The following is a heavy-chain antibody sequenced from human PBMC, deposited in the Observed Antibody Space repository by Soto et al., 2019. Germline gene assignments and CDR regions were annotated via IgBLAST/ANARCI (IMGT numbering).Heavy chain of an antibody. J-gene: IGHJ4*02. CDR3: ARVFMYDSSGYYYFDY. CDR2: IYYSGST. Sequence: SETLSLTCTVSGGSISSSSYYWGWIRQPPGKGLEWIGSIYYSGSTYYNPPLKSRVTISVDRSKNQFSLKLSSVTAADTAVYYCARVFMYDSSGYYYFDYWGQGTLVTVSS. D-gene: IGHD3-22*01. V-gene: IGHV4-39*07. CDR1: GGSISSSSYY.